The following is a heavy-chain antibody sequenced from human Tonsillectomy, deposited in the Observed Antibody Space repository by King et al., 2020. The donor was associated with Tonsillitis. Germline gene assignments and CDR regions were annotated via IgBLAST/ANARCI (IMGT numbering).Heavy chain of an antibody. D-gene: IGHD6-19*01. CDR3: AKASRLAQGYDAFDI. CDR2: ISGSGGST. J-gene: IGHJ3*02. V-gene: IGHV3-23*04. CDR1: GFTFSSYA. Sequence: VQLVESGGGLVQPGGSLRLSCAASGFTFSSYAMNWVRQAPGKGLEWVSSISGSGGSTYSVDSVKGRFSISRDNSKNMLYLQVSSLRAEDTAVYYCAKASRLAQGYDAFDIWGQGTVVTVSS.